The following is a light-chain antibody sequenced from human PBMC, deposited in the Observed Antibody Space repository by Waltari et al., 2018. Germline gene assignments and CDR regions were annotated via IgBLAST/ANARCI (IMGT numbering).Light chain of an antibody. Sequence: SSELTQDPAVSVALGQTVRITCQGDSLRRTYASWYQQKAGQAPLPVIYGRNNRPSGIPDRFSGSSSGNSASLTITGAQAEDEADYYCNSRDSSGSHYVFGAGTKVTVL. V-gene: IGLV3-19*01. J-gene: IGLJ1*01. CDR2: GRN. CDR3: NSRDSSGSHYV. CDR1: SLRRTY.